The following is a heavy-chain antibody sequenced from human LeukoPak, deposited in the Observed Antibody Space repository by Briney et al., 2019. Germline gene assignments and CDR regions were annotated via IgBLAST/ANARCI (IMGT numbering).Heavy chain of an antibody. V-gene: IGHV4-34*01. CDR3: ARSGCSDIDYDAFDI. D-gene: IGHD1-26*01. CDR1: GGSFSGYY. CDR2: INHSGST. Sequence: PSETLSLTCAVYGGSFSGYYWSWIRQPPGKGLEWIGEINHSGSTNYNPSLKSRVTISVDTSKNQFSLKLSSVTAADTAVYYCARSGCSDIDYDAFDIWGQGTMVTVSS. J-gene: IGHJ3*02.